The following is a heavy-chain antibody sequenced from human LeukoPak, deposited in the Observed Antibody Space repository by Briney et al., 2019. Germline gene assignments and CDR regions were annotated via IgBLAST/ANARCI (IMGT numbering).Heavy chain of an antibody. V-gene: IGHV3-74*01. Sequence: GRSLRLSCAASGFTFNSYWMHWVRQAPGKGLVWVSRINSDGSSTSYADSVKGRFTISRDNAKNTLYLQMNSLRAEDTAVYYCARYITSWSAYYFDYWGQGTLVTVSS. CDR3: ARYITSWSAYYFDY. CDR2: INSDGSST. J-gene: IGHJ4*02. CDR1: GFTFNSYW.